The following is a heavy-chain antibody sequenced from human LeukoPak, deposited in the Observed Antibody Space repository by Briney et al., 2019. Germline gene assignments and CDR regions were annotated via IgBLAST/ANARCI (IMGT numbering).Heavy chain of an antibody. J-gene: IGHJ4*02. CDR1: GGSISSGGYY. CDR3: ARDRGRIQLFDY. CDR2: IYYSGST. V-gene: IGHV4-31*03. Sequence: SETLSLTCTVSGGSISSGGYYWSWIRQHPGKGLEWIGYIYYSGSTYYNPSLKSRVTISVDTSKNQFSLKLSSVTAADTAVYYCARDRGRIQLFDYWGQGTLVTVSS. D-gene: IGHD5-18*01.